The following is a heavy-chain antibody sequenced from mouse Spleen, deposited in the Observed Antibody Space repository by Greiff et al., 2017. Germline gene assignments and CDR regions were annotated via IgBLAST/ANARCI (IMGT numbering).Heavy chain of an antibody. Sequence: QVQLKQPGAELVRPGSSVKLSCKASGYTFTSYWMHWVKQRPIQGLEWIGNIDPSDSETHYNQKFKDKATLTVDKSSSTAYMQLSSLTSEDSAVYYCARSRLPYYFDYWGQGTTLTVSS. CDR1: GYTFTSYW. J-gene: IGHJ2*01. V-gene: IGHV1-52*01. CDR3: ARSRLPYYFDY. CDR2: IDPSDSET.